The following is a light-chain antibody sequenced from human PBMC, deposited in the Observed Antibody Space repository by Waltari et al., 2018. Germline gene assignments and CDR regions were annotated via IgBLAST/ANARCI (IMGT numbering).Light chain of an antibody. V-gene: IGKV3-20*01. CDR3: QNYGASPRT. J-gene: IGKJ1*01. Sequence: IELTQSPATLSLSPGQVATLSCKASQNIPSNYLAWYQQKPGQAPRHLIYGASNRATGIPDRFSGSVSGTDFTLAISRLEPEDFAVYYCQNYGASPRTFGQGTKVEFK. CDR2: GAS. CDR1: QNIPSNY.